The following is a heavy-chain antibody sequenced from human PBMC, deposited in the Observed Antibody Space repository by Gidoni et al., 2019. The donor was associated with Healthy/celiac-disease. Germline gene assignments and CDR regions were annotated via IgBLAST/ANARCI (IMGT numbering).Heavy chain of an antibody. CDR2: ISGSGGST. Sequence: EVQLLESGGGLVQPGGSLRLSCAASGFTFSSYAMSWVRQAPGKGLELVSAISGSGGSTYYADSVKGRFTISRDNSKNTLYLQMNSLRAEDTAVYYCAKDSPDIVVVPAALRGWFDPWGQGTLVTVSS. V-gene: IGHV3-23*01. J-gene: IGHJ5*02. D-gene: IGHD2-2*01. CDR1: GFTFSSYA. CDR3: AKDSPDIVVVPAALRGWFDP.